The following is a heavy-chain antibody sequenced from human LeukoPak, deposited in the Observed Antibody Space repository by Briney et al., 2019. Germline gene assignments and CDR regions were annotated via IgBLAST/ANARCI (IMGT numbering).Heavy chain of an antibody. CDR3: ARGIGSSWTLYYYYYGMDV. CDR2: IYTSGST. V-gene: IGHV4-4*07. D-gene: IGHD6-13*01. J-gene: IGHJ6*02. Sequence: PSETLSLTCTVSGGSISSYYWSWIRQPAGKGLEWIGRIYTSGSTNYNPSLKSRVTMSVDTSKNQFSLKLSSVTAADTAVYYCARGIGSSWTLYYYYYGMDVWGQGTTVTVSS. CDR1: GGSISSYY.